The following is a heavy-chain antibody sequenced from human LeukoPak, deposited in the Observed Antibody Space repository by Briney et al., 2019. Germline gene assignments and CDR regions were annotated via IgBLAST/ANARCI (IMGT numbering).Heavy chain of an antibody. CDR1: GFTFRSHA. V-gene: IGHV3-23*01. CDR2: IGGSGGRT. J-gene: IGHJ6*02. Sequence: GGSLRLSGAATGFTFRSHAMNWVRQAPGKGLEWVSGIGGSGGRTYYADSVTGRFTISRDNSKNTVYLQMNSLRAADTAVYYCARGRIAVALYYGMDVWGHGTTVTVFS. D-gene: IGHD6-19*01. CDR3: ARGRIAVALYYGMDV.